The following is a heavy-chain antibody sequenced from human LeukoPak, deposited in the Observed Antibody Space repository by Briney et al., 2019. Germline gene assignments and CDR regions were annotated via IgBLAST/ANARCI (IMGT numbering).Heavy chain of an antibody. CDR2: MNPNSGNT. D-gene: IGHD1-26*01. Sequence: ASVKVSCQASGYTSTSYDINWVRQATGQGLEWMGWMNPNSGNTGYAQKFQGRVTITRNTSISTAYMELSSLRSEDTAVYYCALVGAASTGDPFDYWGQGTLVTVSS. V-gene: IGHV1-8*03. J-gene: IGHJ4*02. CDR1: GYTSTSYD. CDR3: ALVGAASTGDPFDY.